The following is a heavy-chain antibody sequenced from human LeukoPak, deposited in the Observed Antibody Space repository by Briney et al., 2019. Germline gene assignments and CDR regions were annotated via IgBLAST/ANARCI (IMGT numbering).Heavy chain of an antibody. CDR2: IYYSGST. CDR1: GGSISSGGYY. Sequence: SETLSLTCTVSGGSISSGGYYWSWIRQHSGKGLEWIGYIYYSGSTYYNPSLKSRVTISVDTSKNQFSLKLSSVTAADTAVYYCARDHDGASFARKFDPWGQGTLVTVSS. CDR3: ARDHDGASFARKFDP. V-gene: IGHV4-31*03. J-gene: IGHJ5*02. D-gene: IGHD3-10*01.